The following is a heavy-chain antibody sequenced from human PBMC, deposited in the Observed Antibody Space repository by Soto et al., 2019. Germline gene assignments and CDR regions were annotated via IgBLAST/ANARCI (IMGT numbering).Heavy chain of an antibody. CDR2: IIPIFGIP. V-gene: IGHV1-69*17. CDR3: ARAADGYNYNWFDP. J-gene: IGHJ5*02. CDR1: GGTFNNYD. D-gene: IGHD5-12*01. Sequence: QVQLVQSGAEVKKPGSSVKVSCKASGGTFNNYDISWVRQAPGQGLEWMAGIIPIFGIPNYAQKFQGRLTISADKSTSTAYMELVRLTSEDTAVDYCARAADGYNYNWFDPWGQGTLVTVSS.